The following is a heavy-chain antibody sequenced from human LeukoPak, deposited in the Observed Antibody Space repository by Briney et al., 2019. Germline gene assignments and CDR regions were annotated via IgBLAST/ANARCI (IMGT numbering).Heavy chain of an antibody. CDR1: GFTFSSYS. V-gene: IGHV3-23*01. Sequence: GGSLRLSCAASGFTFSSYSMNWVRQAPGKGLEWVSAISGSGGSTYYADSVKGRFTISRDNSKNTLYLQMNSLRAEDTAVYYCAKPSYDSSGYYWDHWGQGTLVTVSS. D-gene: IGHD3-22*01. CDR2: ISGSGGST. J-gene: IGHJ4*02. CDR3: AKPSYDSSGYYWDH.